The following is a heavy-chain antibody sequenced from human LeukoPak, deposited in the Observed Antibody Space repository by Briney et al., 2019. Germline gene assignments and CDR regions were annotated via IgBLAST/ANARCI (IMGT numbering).Heavy chain of an antibody. D-gene: IGHD5-24*01. CDR3: ARDYKYAFDN. J-gene: IGHJ4*02. CDR2: IGISSGNT. CDR1: GFTFSDYY. Sequence: GGSLSLSCAVSGFTFSDYYMSWIRQAPGKGLEWISYIGISSGNTYYADSVKGRFTISGDKARDSLYLQTNSLRVEDTAVYYCARDYKYAFDNWGQGTLVTVSS. V-gene: IGHV3-11*06.